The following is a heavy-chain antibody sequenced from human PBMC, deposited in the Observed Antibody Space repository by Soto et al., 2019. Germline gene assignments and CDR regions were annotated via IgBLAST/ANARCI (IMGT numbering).Heavy chain of an antibody. CDR1: GGSFRAYF. CDR2: ISHSGSS. D-gene: IGHD6-19*01. V-gene: IGHV4-34*01. CDR3: AGPHGVAVGFRGEY. J-gene: IGHJ4*02. Sequence: LSLTCAVYGGSFRAYFWSWIRQPPGKGLEWLGDISHSGSSDYNPSLKSRVTISIETSKNQFSLQLVSVTAADTAAYYCAGPHGVAVGFRGEYWAQGSPVTVSS.